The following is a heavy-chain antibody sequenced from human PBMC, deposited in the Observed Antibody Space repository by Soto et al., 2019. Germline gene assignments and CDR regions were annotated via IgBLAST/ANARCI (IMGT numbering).Heavy chain of an antibody. D-gene: IGHD3-10*01. CDR2: IYYSGST. CDR3: ARVWGGAFDI. J-gene: IGHJ3*02. V-gene: IGHV4-59*01. Sequence: LSLTCTVSGGSISSYYWSWIRQPPGKGLEWIGYIYYSGSTNYNPSLKSRVTISVDTSKNQFSLKLSSVTAADTAVYYCARVWGGAFDIWGQGTMVTV. CDR1: GGSISSYY.